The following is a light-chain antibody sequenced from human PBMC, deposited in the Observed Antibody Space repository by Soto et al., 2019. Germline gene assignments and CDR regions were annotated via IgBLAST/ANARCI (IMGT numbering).Light chain of an antibody. V-gene: IGLV2-14*01. CDR3: SSYTSSSTLGV. Sequence: QSALTQPASVSGSPGPSITISCTGTSSDVGGYNYVSWYQQHPGKAPKLMIYDVSNRPSGVSNRFSGSKSGNTASLTISGLQAEDEAEYYCSSYTSSSTLGVFGGGTKLTVL. J-gene: IGLJ3*02. CDR2: DVS. CDR1: SSDVGGYNY.